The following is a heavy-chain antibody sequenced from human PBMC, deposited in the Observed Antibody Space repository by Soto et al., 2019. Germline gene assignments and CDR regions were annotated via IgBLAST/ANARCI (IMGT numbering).Heavy chain of an antibody. CDR1: GASINSGGYS. V-gene: IGHV4-30-2*01. CDR3: ARVYNTGCICFDP. D-gene: IGHD2-8*01. CDR2: IYHNGST. Sequence: SETLSLTCAVSGASINSGGYSWSWIRQPPGKGLEWVGYIYHNGSTFYNPSLKSRVTISADRSKTQFSLKLSSVAAADTAIYFCARVYNTGCICFDPWGQGTLVTVSS. J-gene: IGHJ5*02.